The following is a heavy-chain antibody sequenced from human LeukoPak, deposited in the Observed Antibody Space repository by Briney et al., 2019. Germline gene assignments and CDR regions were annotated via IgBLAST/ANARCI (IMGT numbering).Heavy chain of an antibody. CDR1: GFAFSTYD. J-gene: IGHJ3*01. V-gene: IGHV3-23*01. CDR3: AQGGYFAFDF. CDR2: INRSGGK. D-gene: IGHD2-2*03. Sequence: GGSLRLSRVASGFAFSTYDMQWVRQAPGKGLEWVSGINRSGGKYYTDSVKGRFTISRDNSKSTLYLEMNSLRADDTAVYYCAQGGYFAFDFWGQGTMVTVSS.